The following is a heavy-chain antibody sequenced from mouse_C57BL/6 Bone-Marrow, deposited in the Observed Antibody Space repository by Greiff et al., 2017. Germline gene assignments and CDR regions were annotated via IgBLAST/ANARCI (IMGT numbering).Heavy chain of an antibody. J-gene: IGHJ4*01. D-gene: IGHD1-1*01. CDR2: GQGLEWIG. V-gene: IGHV1-87*01. CDR1: YTFSRRVH. CDR3: SEDAAVYYWASYYYGSSGYAMDY. Sequence: QVQLQQSGPELARPWASVKISCQAFYTFSRRVHFAIRDTNYWLQWVKQRPGQGLEWIGAIYPGNGDTSYNQKFKGKATLTADKSSRTAYLQLSSLTSEDAAVYYWASYYYGSSGYAMDYWGQGTSVTVSS.